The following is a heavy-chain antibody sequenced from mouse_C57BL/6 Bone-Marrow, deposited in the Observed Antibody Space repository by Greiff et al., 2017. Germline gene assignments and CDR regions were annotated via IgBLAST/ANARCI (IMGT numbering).Heavy chain of an antibody. J-gene: IGHJ3*01. Sequence: QVQLQQSGPELVKPGASVKISCKVSGYAFSSSWMNWVKQRPGKGLEWIGRIYPGDGDTNYNGKFKGKATLTADKSSSTAYMQLSSLTSEDSAVYFCANWDGFAYWGQGTLVTVSA. CDR3: ANWDGFAY. CDR2: IYPGDGDT. V-gene: IGHV1-82*01. D-gene: IGHD4-1*01. CDR1: GYAFSSSW.